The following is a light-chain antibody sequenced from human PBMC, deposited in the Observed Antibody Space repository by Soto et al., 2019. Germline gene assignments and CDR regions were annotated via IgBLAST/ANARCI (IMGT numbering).Light chain of an antibody. V-gene: IGLV1-40*01. Sequence: QSVLTQPPSVSGAPGQGVTISCTGSTSNIGAGYDVHWYQHLPGTAPKLHIYGNTNRPSGVPDRFSGSKSGTSASLAITGLQAEDEADYYCQSYDSSLSGSVFGGGTKVTVL. J-gene: IGLJ3*02. CDR1: TSNIGAGYD. CDR3: QSYDSSLSGSV. CDR2: GNT.